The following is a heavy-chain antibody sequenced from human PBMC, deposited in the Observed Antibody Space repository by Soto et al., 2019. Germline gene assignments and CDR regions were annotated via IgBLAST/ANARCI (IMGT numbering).Heavy chain of an antibody. Sequence: PGGSLRLSCAASGFTFSGYAMSWVRQAPGKGLEWVSAITGSGVGTYYADSVKGRFTISRDNSENTLSLEMNSLRAEDTAVYYCARGGIRGAAGDAFDTGGKGTLVT. V-gene: IGHV3-23*01. J-gene: IGHJ3*02. CDR3: ARGGIRGAAGDAFDT. D-gene: IGHD3-16*01. CDR2: ITGSGVGT. CDR1: GFTFSGYA.